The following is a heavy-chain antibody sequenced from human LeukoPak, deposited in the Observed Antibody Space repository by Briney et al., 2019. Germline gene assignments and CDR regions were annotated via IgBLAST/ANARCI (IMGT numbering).Heavy chain of an antibody. V-gene: IGHV3-74*01. CDR2: IRGDGGST. CDR1: GFSFPTFW. CDR3: VCDSGGRSGGDS. J-gene: IGHJ4*02. D-gene: IGHD1-26*01. Sequence: PGGSLRLSCAASGFSFPTFWMHWLRQVPGKGLVWVSRIRGDGGSTSYADSVKGRFTISRDNTKNTVHLQMNSLSAEDTAVYCCVCDSGGRSGGDSWGQGTLVTVSS.